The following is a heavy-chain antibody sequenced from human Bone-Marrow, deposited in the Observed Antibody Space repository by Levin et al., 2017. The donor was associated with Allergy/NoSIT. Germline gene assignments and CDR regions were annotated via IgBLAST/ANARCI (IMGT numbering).Heavy chain of an antibody. CDR3: ATAIQLIPSADY. V-gene: IGHV3-23*01. CDR1: GFTFSSYA. Sequence: AGGSLRLSCAASGFTFSSYAMSWVRQAPGKGLEWVSAISGSGGSTYYADSVKGRFTISRDNSKNTLYLQMNSLRAEDTAVYYCATAIQLIPSADYWGQGTLVTVSS. CDR2: ISGSGGST. D-gene: IGHD5-18*01. J-gene: IGHJ4*02.